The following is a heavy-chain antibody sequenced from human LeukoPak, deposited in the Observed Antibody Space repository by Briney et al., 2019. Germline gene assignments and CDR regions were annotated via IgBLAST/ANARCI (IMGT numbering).Heavy chain of an antibody. J-gene: IGHJ4*02. D-gene: IGHD3-22*01. CDR1: GFTFSTSP. CDR2: ISSDGTTK. Sequence: PGGSLRLSCAASGFTFSTSPMHWVRQAPGMGLEWVSVISSDGTTKFYADSVKGRFTIFRDNSKNTLNLQMDSLRAEDTAVYYCATGRYSENSGYSLIDHWGQGTLVTVSS. CDR3: ATGRYSENSGYSLIDH. V-gene: IGHV3-30-3*02.